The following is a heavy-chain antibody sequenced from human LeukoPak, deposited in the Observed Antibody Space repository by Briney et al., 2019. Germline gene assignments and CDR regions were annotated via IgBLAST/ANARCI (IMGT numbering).Heavy chain of an antibody. CDR1: GGSFSGYY. CDR3: ARDRADILTGYLRRNWFDP. D-gene: IGHD3-9*01. Sequence: SETLSLTCAVYGGSFSGYYWSWIHQPPGKGLEWIGEINHSGSTNYNPSLKSRVTISVDTSKNQFSLKLSSVTAADTAVYYCARDRADILTGYLRRNWFDPWGQGTLVTVSS. CDR2: INHSGST. V-gene: IGHV4-34*01. J-gene: IGHJ5*02.